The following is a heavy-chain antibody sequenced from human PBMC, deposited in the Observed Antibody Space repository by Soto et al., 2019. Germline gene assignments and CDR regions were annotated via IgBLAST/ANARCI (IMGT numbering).Heavy chain of an antibody. CDR2: IYYSGST. CDR3: ARVIKVVVAAWGGSWFDP. CDR1: GGSISSGGYY. V-gene: IGHV4-31*03. J-gene: IGHJ5*02. D-gene: IGHD2-15*01. Sequence: QVQLQESGPGLVKPSQTLSLTCTVSGGSISSGGYYWSWIRQHPGKGLEWIGYIYYSGSTYYNPSLKIRVTISVDTSKNQFSLKLSSVTAADTAVYYCARVIKVVVAAWGGSWFDPWGQGTLVTVSS.